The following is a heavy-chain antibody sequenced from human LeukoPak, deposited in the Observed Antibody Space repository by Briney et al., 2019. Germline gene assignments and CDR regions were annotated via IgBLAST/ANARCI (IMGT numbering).Heavy chain of an antibody. CDR3: AREGSVALIATFDY. CDR1: GYTFTGYY. Sequence: ASVKVSCKASGYTFTGYYMHWVRQAPGPGLEWMGWINPNSGDTNYAQKFQGRVTMTWDTSSNTAYMELSRLRSDDTAVYYCAREGSVALIATFDYWGQGTLVTVSS. V-gene: IGHV1-2*02. J-gene: IGHJ4*02. CDR2: INPNSGDT. D-gene: IGHD6-6*01.